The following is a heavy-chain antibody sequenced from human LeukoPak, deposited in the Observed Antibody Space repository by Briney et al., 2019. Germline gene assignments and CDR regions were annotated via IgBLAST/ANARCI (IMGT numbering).Heavy chain of an antibody. CDR1: GGTFSSYA. D-gene: IGHD3-16*02. CDR3: ASRVRVGYRLENSYYYGMDV. Sequence: SVKVSCKASGGTFSSYAISWVRQAPGQGLEWMGGIIPIFGTANYAQKLQGRVTITADESTSTAYMELSSLRSEDTAVYYCASRVRVGYRLENSYYYGMDVWGQGTTVTVSS. V-gene: IGHV1-69*13. CDR2: IIPIFGTA. J-gene: IGHJ6*02.